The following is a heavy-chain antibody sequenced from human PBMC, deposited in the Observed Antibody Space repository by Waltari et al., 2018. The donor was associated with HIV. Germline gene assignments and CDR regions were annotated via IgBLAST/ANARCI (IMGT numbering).Heavy chain of an antibody. CDR3: ARGRRWLQFHGHYYFDY. V-gene: IGHV4-59*01. D-gene: IGHD3-10*01. CDR1: SDAFKNDY. CDR2: ISYSGST. J-gene: IGHJ4*02. Sequence: QVQLQESGPGLVKPSETLSLTCNVSSDAFKNDYWNWIRQPPGKELEWIGYISYSGSTKYGPLKSRVTLSMVSSKNQFSLKLRSVTAADTAVYFCARGRRWLQFHGHYYFDYWGQGTLVTVSS.